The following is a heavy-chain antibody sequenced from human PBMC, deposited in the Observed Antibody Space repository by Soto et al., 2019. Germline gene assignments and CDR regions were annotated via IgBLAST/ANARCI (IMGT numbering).Heavy chain of an antibody. CDR1: GGTFSSYA. CDR2: IIPIFGTA. V-gene: IGHV1-69*01. D-gene: IGHD4-4*01. J-gene: IGHJ6*02. Sequence: QVQLVQSGAEVKKPGSSVKVSCKASGGTFSSYAISWVRQAPGQGLEWMGGIIPIFGTANYAQQFQGRVTSTADESTSTAYMELSSLRSEDTAVYYCARAAGDYSNYSYYYCGMDVWGQGTTVTVSS. CDR3: ARAAGDYSNYSYYYCGMDV.